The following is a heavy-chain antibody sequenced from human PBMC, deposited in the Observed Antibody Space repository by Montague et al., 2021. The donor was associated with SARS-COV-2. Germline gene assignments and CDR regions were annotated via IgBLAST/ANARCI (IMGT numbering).Heavy chain of an antibody. CDR2: VYQSGTT. CDR1: GGSISSYY. J-gene: IGHJ3*02. Sequence: SETLSLTCSISGGSISSYYWSWIRQPPGKGLEWIGYVYQSGTTIYNPSVKSGVTSSEDTSKNQFYLRLNSVTAVDTAVYYCARGRRRVVVPGAGTAGRAFAMWRQGTMVTV. CDR3: ARGRRRVVVPGAGTAGRAFAM. V-gene: IGHV4-34*01. D-gene: IGHD2-2*01.